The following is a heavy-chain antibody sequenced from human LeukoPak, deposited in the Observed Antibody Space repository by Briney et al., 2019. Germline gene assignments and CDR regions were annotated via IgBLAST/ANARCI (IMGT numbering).Heavy chain of an antibody. CDR3: TRGRKTSDNSGYYQPEY. V-gene: IGHV3-66*01. J-gene: IGHJ4*02. CDR1: GFTVSNNY. Sequence: PGGSLRLSCAASGFTVSNNYMSWVRQTPGKGLEWVSIIYSGGYTFYADSVEGRFTISRDSSKNTLCLQMSSLRADDTAIYYCTRGRKTSDNSGYYQPEYWGQGTQVTVSS. CDR2: IYSGGYT. D-gene: IGHD3-22*01.